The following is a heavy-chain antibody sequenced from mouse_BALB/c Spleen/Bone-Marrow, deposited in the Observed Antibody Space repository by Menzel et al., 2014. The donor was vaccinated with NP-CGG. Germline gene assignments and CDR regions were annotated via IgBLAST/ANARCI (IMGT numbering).Heavy chain of an antibody. CDR1: GFTFSSFG. J-gene: IGHJ3*01. V-gene: IGHV5-17*02. D-gene: IGHD1-1*01. CDR3: AISSDFYGSSPNAY. CDR2: ISSGSSTI. Sequence: EVKVEESGGGLVQPGGSRKLSCAASGFTFSSFGMHWVRQAPEKGLEWVAYISSGSSTIYYADTVKGRFPISRDNPKNDLFLQMTSRMSEDTAMDYCAISSDFYGSSPNAYWCQGTLVTGSA.